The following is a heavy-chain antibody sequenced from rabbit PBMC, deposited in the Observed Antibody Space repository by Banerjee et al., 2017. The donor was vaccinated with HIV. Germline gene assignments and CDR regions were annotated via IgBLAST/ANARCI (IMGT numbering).Heavy chain of an antibody. CDR2: IYGDSSGTT. CDR1: GSDISSYS. Sequence: QSLEESGGDLVKPGASLTLTCTASGSDISSYSMGWVRQAPGKGLEWIACIYGDSSGTTYYASWAKGRFTISKTSSTTVTLQMTSLTAADTATYFCARDANSGGYNIGMWGPGTLVTVS. D-gene: IGHD1-1*01. CDR3: ARDANSGGYNIGM. V-gene: IGHV1S40*01. J-gene: IGHJ4*01.